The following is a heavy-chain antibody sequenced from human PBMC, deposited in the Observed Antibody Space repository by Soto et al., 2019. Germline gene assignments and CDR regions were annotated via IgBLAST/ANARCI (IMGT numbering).Heavy chain of an antibody. CDR1: GGTFSSYA. J-gene: IGHJ2*01. CDR2: IIPIFGTT. CDR3: ARVVTVVKSFHYCYSDL. V-gene: IGHV1-69*12. Sequence: QVQLVQSGAEVKKPGSSVKVSCKASGGTFSSYAISWVRQAPGQGLEWMGGIIPIFGTTNYAQKFQGRVTITADESTSTAYMEVNSLRSEDTAVYYCARVVTVVKSFHYCYSDLWGRGTLVTVSS. D-gene: IGHD2-15*01.